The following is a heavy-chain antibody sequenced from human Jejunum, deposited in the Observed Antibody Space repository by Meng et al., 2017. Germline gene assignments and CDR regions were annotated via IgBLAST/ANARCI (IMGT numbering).Heavy chain of an antibody. CDR1: GGFITGYY. V-gene: IGHV4-4*07. CDR3: SRVGDVHNYWEYNWFDP. Sequence: SETLSLTCTVSGGFITGYYWTWIRQPAGKGLEWVGRIFSSGTTTYNPSLKSRVTMSVDTSKNQFSLSLRSVTAADTAVYYCSRVGDVHNYWEYNWFDPWGQGSLVTVSS. J-gene: IGHJ5*02. D-gene: IGHD5-24*01. CDR2: IFSSGTT.